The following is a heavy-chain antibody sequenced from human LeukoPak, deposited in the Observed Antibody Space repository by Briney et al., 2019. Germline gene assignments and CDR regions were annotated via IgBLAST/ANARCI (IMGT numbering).Heavy chain of an antibody. CDR2: ISSSSSYI. V-gene: IGHV3-21*01. D-gene: IGHD6-13*01. CDR1: GFTFSSYS. CDR3: AREGIAAAGFDY. Sequence: GGSLRLSCAASGFTFSSYSMNWVRQAPGKGLEWVSSISSSSSYIYYADSVKGRFTISRDNAKNSLYLQMNSLRAEDTAVYYCAREGIAAAGFDYWGQGTLVTVSS. J-gene: IGHJ4*02.